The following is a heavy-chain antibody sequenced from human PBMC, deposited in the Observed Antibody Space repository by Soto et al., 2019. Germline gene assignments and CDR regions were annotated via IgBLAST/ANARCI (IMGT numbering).Heavy chain of an antibody. D-gene: IGHD6-6*01. Sequence: SETLSLTCTVSGGSISSYYWSWIRQPPGKGLEWIGYIYYSGSTNYNPSLKSRVTISVDTSKNQFSLKLSSVTAADTAVYYCARRKQLVPGNYYYYYMDVWGKGTTVTVSS. CDR3: ARRKQLVPGNYYYYYMDV. CDR1: GGSISSYY. J-gene: IGHJ6*03. V-gene: IGHV4-59*08. CDR2: IYYSGST.